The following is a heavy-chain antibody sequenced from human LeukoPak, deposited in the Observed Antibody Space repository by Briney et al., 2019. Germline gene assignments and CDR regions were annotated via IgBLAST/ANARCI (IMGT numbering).Heavy chain of an antibody. Sequence: GGSLRLSCAASGFSFSDHYMDWVRQAPGKGLEWVGRIKNKANSYTTEYAASVKGRFTISRDDSNNSLYLQMNSLKSEDTAVYYCARGKSYYYYYMDVWGKGTTVTVSS. J-gene: IGHJ6*03. V-gene: IGHV3-72*01. CDR2: IKNKANSYTT. CDR3: ARGKSYYYYYMDV. CDR1: GFSFSDHY.